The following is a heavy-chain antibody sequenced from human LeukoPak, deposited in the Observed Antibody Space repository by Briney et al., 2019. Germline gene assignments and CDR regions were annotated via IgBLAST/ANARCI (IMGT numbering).Heavy chain of an antibody. CDR1: GGSISSYY. J-gene: IGHJ5*02. Sequence: SGTLSHTRTDSGGSISSYYWSWIRQPPGKGLGCVVYIYYSRSTNYNHCLKSRATISVDTTKNQFSMKLSSVTAAKTAVYYCARRGLGNWFDPWGQGTLVTVSS. CDR2: IYYSRST. D-gene: IGHD6-19*01. CDR3: ARRGLGNWFDP. V-gene: IGHV4-59*08.